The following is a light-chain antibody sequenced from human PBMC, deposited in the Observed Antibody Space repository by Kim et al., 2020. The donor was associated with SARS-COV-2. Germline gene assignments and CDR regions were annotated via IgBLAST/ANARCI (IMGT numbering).Light chain of an antibody. CDR1: ESLNGK. J-gene: IGKJ5*01. CDR3: QQYNDWPPIT. Sequence: SPGERATHSCRASESLNGKLAWSHQKPGQPPRLLMYATSTRATGVPARFSGSGSGTEFTLTITSLQSEDSGLYHCQQYNDWPPITFGQGTRLEIK. V-gene: IGKV3-15*01. CDR2: ATS.